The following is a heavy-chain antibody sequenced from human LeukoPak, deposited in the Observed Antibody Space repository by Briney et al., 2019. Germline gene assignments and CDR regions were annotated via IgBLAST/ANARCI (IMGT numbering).Heavy chain of an antibody. CDR3: ARELVSLGTGYFDL. CDR1: EFIFSSYA. Sequence: PGGSLRLSCAASEFIFSSYAMSWVRQAPGKGLEWVSTISGSGGSTYYADSVKGRFTISRDNSKSTVYLQMNNLTADDTAIYNCARELVSLGTGYFDLWGRGTLVTVSS. CDR2: ISGSGGST. V-gene: IGHV3-23*01. J-gene: IGHJ2*01. D-gene: IGHD7-27*01.